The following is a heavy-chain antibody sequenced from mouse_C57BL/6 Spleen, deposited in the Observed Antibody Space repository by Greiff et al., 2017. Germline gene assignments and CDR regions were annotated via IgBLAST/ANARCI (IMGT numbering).Heavy chain of an antibody. CDR3: AIMGVYYGYDFDY. J-gene: IGHJ2*01. Sequence: VQLQQPGAELVKPGASVKVSCKASGYTFTSYWMHWVKQRPGQGLEWIGRIHPSDSDTDYNQKFKGKTTLTVDKSSSTAYMQLSSLTSEDSAVYYCAIMGVYYGYDFDYWGQGTTLTVSS. V-gene: IGHV1-74*01. CDR1: GYTFTSYW. D-gene: IGHD2-2*01. CDR2: IHPSDSDT.